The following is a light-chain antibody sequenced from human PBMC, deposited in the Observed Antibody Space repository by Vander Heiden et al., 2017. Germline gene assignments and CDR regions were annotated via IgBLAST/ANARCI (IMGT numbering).Light chain of an antibody. Sequence: EIVLTQSPGTLSLSPGERATLSCRASQSVSSSYLAWYQQKPGQAPRLLIYGASSRATGIPDRFSGSASGTDFTLTIRRLDPEDFAVYYCQGDGSSPQTFGQGTKVEIK. J-gene: IGKJ1*01. CDR1: QSVSSSY. CDR3: QGDGSSPQT. CDR2: GAS. V-gene: IGKV3-20*01.